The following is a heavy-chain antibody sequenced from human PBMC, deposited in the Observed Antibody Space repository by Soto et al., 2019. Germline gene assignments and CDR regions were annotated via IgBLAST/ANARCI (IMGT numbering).Heavy chain of an antibody. CDR1: GFTFSSYA. J-gene: IGHJ4*02. CDR3: AKGRVEYSSLGSFDY. D-gene: IGHD6-6*01. CDR2: ISGSGGST. Sequence: PGGSLRLSCAASGFTFSSYAMSWVRQAPGKGLEWVSAISGSGGSTYYAASVKGRFTISRDNSKNTLYLQMNSLRAEDTAVYYCAKGRVEYSSLGSFDYWGQGTLVTVSS. V-gene: IGHV3-23*01.